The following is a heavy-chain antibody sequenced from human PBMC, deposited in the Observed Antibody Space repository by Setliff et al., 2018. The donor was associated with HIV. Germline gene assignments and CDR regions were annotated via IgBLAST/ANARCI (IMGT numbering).Heavy chain of an antibody. CDR3: AGSIVVVTAAPLT. D-gene: IGHD2-21*02. CDR1: GGSISSSSYY. Sequence: SETLSLTCTVSGGSISSSSYYWGWIRQPPGKGLEWIGNIYYSGSTYYNPSLKSRVTISVDTSKNQFSLKLSSATAADTAVYYCAGSIVVVTAAPLTWGQGTLVTVSS. CDR2: IYYSGST. J-gene: IGHJ5*02. V-gene: IGHV4-39*01.